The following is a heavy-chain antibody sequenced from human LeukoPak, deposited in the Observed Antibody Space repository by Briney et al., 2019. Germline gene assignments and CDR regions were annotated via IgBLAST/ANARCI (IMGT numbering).Heavy chain of an antibody. CDR3: ARTMGLGPGGHFDY. J-gene: IGHJ4*02. Sequence: ASVKVSCKASGYTFSSFYLHWVRQAPGQGLEWMGIITPNTGDTTYAPKFQDRLIMTRDRSTSTVYMELHSLRSEDTAVYYCARTMGLGPGGHFDYWGQGTLVTVSA. V-gene: IGHV1-46*01. CDR1: GYTFSSFY. D-gene: IGHD3-16*01. CDR2: ITPNTGDT.